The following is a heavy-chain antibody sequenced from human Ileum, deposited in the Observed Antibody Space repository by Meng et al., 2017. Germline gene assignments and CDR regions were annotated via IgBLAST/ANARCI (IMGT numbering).Heavy chain of an antibody. D-gene: IGHD2-21*02. V-gene: IGHV6-1*01. CDR3: ARQTASWSHFDY. CDR1: GDSVSINTPT. J-gene: IGHJ4*02. Sequence: SQTLSLTCDISGDSVSINTPTWNWIRQSPARGPEWLGRTYYRSRWYNEYAISVKSRLNINPDTSKHQFSLHLDFVIPEDTAVYYCARQTASWSHFDYWGQGTLVTVSS. CDR2: TYYRSRWYN.